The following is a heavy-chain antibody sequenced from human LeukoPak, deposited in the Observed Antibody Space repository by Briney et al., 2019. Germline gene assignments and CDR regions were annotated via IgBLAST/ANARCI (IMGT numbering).Heavy chain of an antibody. CDR3: ARDPRGSSWSVGFY. CDR2: ISSSSSYI. D-gene: IGHD6-13*01. Sequence: GGSLRLSCAASGFTFSSYSMSWVRQAPGKGLEWVSSISSSSSYIYYADSVKGRFTISRDNAKNSLYLQMNSLRAEDTAVYYCARDPRGSSWSVGFYWGQGTLVTVSS. V-gene: IGHV3-21*01. J-gene: IGHJ4*02. CDR1: GFTFSSYS.